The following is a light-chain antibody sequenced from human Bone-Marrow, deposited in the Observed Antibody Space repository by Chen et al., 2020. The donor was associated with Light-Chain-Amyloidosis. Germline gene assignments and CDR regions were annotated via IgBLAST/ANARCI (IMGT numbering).Light chain of an antibody. J-gene: IGLJ1*01. CDR3: SSYAITNTLV. CDR1: SSDVGGDNH. V-gene: IGLV2-14*01. CDR2: EVT. Sequence: QSALTQPASVSGSPGQSITISCTGTSSDVGGDNHVSWYQQHPDKDPKLMIYEVTNRPSWVPDRFSGSKSDNTASLTISGLQTEDEADYFCSSYAITNTLVFGSGTRASVL.